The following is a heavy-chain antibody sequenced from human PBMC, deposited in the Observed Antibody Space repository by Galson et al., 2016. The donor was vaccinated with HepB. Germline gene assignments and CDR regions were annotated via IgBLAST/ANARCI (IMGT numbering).Heavy chain of an antibody. CDR1: NGSINSRTHH. Sequence: ETLSLTCTVSNGSINSRTHHWAWVRQPPGRGLEWIGSLYYTGSTYYKSSLKSRLTLSVDTSKNQFSLRLTSVTAADTALYYCARQYRGGPSDSWGQGTLVIVSS. D-gene: IGHD5-12*01. CDR2: LYYTGST. V-gene: IGHV4-39*07. J-gene: IGHJ4*02. CDR3: ARQYRGGPSDS.